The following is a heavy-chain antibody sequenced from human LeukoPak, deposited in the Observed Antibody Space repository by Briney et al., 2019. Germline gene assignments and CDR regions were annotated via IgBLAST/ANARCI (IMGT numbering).Heavy chain of an antibody. J-gene: IGHJ4*02. V-gene: IGHV3-72*01. CDR3: TRHYFSD. CDR1: EFTISDHY. CDR2: TSNKADSYTT. Sequence: GGSLRLSCAASEFTISDHYMDWVRQAPGKGLEWVGRTSNKADSYTTYYAASVKGRFTISRDGSKNLLYLQMKSLKAEDTAVYYCTRHYFSDWGQGTLVTVSS. D-gene: IGHD2-15*01.